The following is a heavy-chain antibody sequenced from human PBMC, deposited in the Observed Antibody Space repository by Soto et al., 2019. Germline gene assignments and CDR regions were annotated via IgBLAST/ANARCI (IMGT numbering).Heavy chain of an antibody. CDR1: GFTFSSYW. V-gene: IGHV3-74*01. J-gene: IGHJ4*02. CDR2: INSDGSST. CDR3: ARAVYDSASYYFDY. Sequence: EVQLVESGGGLVQPGGSLRLSCAASGFTFSSYWMNWVRQAPGKGLVWVSRINSDGSSTSYADSVKGRFTISRDNAKNTLYLQMNRLRAEDTAVYYCARAVYDSASYYFDYWGQETLGTVSS. D-gene: IGHD3-22*01.